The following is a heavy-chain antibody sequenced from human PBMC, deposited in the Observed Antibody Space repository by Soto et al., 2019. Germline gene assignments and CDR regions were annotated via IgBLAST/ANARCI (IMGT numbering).Heavy chain of an antibody. V-gene: IGHV1-18*01. CDR1: GYTFTSYG. CDR3: ARGEGSPSCFYCGGDCYNWFDP. D-gene: IGHD2-21*02. Sequence: QVQLVQSGAEVKKPGASVKVSCKASGYTFTSYGISWVRQAPGQGLEWMGWISAYNGNTNYAQKLQGRVTMTTDTTTSTAYIELRSLRCDDAAVYYCARGEGSPSCFYCGGDCYNWFDPWGQGTLVTVSS. J-gene: IGHJ5*02. CDR2: ISAYNGNT.